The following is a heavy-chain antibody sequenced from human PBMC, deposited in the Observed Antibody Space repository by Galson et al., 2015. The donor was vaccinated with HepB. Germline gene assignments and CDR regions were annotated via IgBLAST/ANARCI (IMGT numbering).Heavy chain of an antibody. J-gene: IGHJ6*03. D-gene: IGHD6-19*01. CDR2: ISSSSSYT. Sequence: SLRLSCAASGFTFSDYYMSWIRQAPGKGLEWVSYISSSSSYTNYADSVKGRFTISRDNAKNSLYLQMNSLRAEDTAVYYCARDSKYSSGWFNYYYYYMDVWGKGTTVTVSS. V-gene: IGHV3-11*06. CDR3: ARDSKYSSGWFNYYYYYMDV. CDR1: GFTFSDYY.